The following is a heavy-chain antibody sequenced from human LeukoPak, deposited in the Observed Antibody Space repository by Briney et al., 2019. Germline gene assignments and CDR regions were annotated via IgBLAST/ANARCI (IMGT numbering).Heavy chain of an antibody. Sequence: GGSLRLSCAASGFTFSSYWMSWVRQAPGKGLEWVANINQDGSEKYYVDSVKGRFTISRDNAKNSLYLQMNSLRAEDTAVYYCARDFIEQLMALRMDVWGQGTTVTVSS. J-gene: IGHJ6*02. CDR2: INQDGSEK. D-gene: IGHD2-8*01. CDR1: GFTFSSYW. CDR3: ARDFIEQLMALRMDV. V-gene: IGHV3-7*01.